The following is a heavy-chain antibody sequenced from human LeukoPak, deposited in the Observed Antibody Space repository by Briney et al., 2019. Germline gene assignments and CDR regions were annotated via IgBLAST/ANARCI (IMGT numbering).Heavy chain of an antibody. D-gene: IGHD4-17*01. V-gene: IGHV3-7*03. CDR1: GFTFSSYW. Sequence: GGSLRLSCAASGFTFSSYWMSWVRQAPGKGLEWVANIKQDGSEEYYVDSVKGRFTISRDNAKNSLYLQMNSLRAEDTAVYYCARLKYGDYPYYFDYWGQGTLVTVSS. J-gene: IGHJ4*02. CDR2: IKQDGSEE. CDR3: ARLKYGDYPYYFDY.